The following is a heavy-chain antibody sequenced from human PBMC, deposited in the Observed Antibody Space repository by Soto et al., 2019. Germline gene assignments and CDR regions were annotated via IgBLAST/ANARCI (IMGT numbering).Heavy chain of an antibody. V-gene: IGHV3-23*01. CDR1: GFTFSSYA. CDR3: AKEKQWLVYGMDV. CDR2: ISGSGGST. Sequence: EVQLLESGGGLVQPGGSLRLSCAASGFTFSSYAMSWVRQAPGKGLEWVSAISGSGGSTYYADSVKGRFTISRDNSKNPLYLQMHSLRAEDTAVYYCAKEKQWLVYGMDVWGQGTTVTVSS. D-gene: IGHD6-19*01. J-gene: IGHJ6*02.